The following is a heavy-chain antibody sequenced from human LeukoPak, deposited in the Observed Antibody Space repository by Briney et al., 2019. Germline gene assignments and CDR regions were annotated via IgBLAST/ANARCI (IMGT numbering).Heavy chain of an antibody. CDR3: VRGYYYDSSGYWVRAFDI. Sequence: SQTLSLTCAVSGXSISSGGYSWSWIRQPPGKGLEWIGYMHHSGTTHYNPSFKSRVTISVDRSKNQFSLKLSSVTAADTAVYYCVRGYYYDSSGYWVRAFDIWGQGTMVTVSS. J-gene: IGHJ3*02. V-gene: IGHV4-30-2*01. D-gene: IGHD3-22*01. CDR2: MHHSGTT. CDR1: GXSISSGGYS.